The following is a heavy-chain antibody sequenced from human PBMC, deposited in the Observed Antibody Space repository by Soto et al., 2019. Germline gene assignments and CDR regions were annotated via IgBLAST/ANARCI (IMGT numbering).Heavy chain of an antibody. J-gene: IGHJ4*02. Sequence: QVQLQESGPGLVKPSETLSLICTVSGGSINYSYWSWIRQPPGKGLEWIGYIYYTGMTTYNPSLRGRATISVDMSKSQFSLKVTSVTVADTAVYYCVRGGSGSPFDYWGQGALVTVTA. CDR1: GGSINYSY. V-gene: IGHV4-59*01. CDR3: VRGGSGSPFDY. CDR2: IYYTGMT. D-gene: IGHD1-26*01.